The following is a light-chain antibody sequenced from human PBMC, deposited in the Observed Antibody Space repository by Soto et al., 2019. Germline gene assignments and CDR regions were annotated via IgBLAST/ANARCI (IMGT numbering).Light chain of an antibody. CDR2: EVS. Sequence: QSALTQPASVSGSPGQSITISCTGTSSDVGGYDYVSWYQQRPGKAPKLMIYEVSNRPSGVSIRFSGSKSGNTASLTISGLQAEDEAVYFCSSYASNSPYVFATGTKVTVL. CDR3: SSYASNSPYV. J-gene: IGLJ1*01. CDR1: SSDVGGYDY. V-gene: IGLV2-14*01.